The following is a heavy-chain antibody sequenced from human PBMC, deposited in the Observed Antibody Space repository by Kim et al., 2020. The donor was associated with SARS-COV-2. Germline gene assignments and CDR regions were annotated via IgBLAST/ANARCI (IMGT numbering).Heavy chain of an antibody. CDR1: GYTFTSYY. D-gene: IGHD2-21*01. Sequence: ASVKVSCKASGYTFTSYYMHWVRQAPGQGLEWMGIINPSGGSTSYAQKFQGRVTMTRDTSTSTVYMELSSLRSEDTAVYYCAREGHIVVVIAIPSKTGYYGMDVWGQGTTVTVSS. CDR2: INPSGGST. V-gene: IGHV1-46*01. CDR3: AREGHIVVVIAIPSKTGYYGMDV. J-gene: IGHJ6*02.